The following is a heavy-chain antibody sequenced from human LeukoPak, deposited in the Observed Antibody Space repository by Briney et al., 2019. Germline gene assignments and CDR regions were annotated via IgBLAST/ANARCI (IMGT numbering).Heavy chain of an antibody. J-gene: IGHJ4*02. Sequence: SETLSLTCTVSGGSISSYYWSWIPQPPGEGLEWIGYIYYSGSTNYNPSLKSRVTISVATSKTQFSLKLSSVTAADTAVYYCARSGGPGGSGSEFDYWGQGTLVTVSS. CDR2: IYYSGST. D-gene: IGHD3-10*01. CDR1: GGSISSYY. V-gene: IGHV4-59*01. CDR3: ARSGGPGGSGSEFDY.